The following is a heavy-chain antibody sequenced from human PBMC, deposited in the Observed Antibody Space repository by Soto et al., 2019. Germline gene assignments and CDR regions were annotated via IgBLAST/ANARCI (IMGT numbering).Heavy chain of an antibody. Sequence: GGSLRQSCVAGGFTVSGDCIHCVSQAPGKGLVWVSRINSDGSSTSYADSVKGRFTISRDNAKNTLYLQMNSLRAEDTDVYYCARCLRVLDWLPPFLMDVWGQGTTVTVSS. D-gene: IGHD3-3*01. CDR1: GFTVSGDC. CDR3: ARCLRVLDWLPPFLMDV. V-gene: IGHV3-74*01. CDR2: INSDGSST. J-gene: IGHJ6*02.